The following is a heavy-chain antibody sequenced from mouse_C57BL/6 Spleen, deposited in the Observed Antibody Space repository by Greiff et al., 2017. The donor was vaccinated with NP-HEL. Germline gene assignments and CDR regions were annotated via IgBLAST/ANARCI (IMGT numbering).Heavy chain of an antibody. CDR1: GFNIKDYY. CDR2: IDPEDGET. J-gene: IGHJ4*01. V-gene: IGHV14-2*01. CDR3: ARFGSKLYAMDY. D-gene: IGHD1-1*01. Sequence: VQLQQSGAELVKPGVSVKLSCTAFGFNIKDYYMHWVKQRTEPGLEWIGRIDPEDGETKYAPKFPGKVIITADTSSNTAYLQLSSLTSEDTAIYYCARFGSKLYAMDYWGRRTSVAVSS.